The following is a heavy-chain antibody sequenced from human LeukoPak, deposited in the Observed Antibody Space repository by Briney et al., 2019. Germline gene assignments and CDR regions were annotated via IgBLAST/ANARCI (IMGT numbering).Heavy chain of an antibody. Sequence: PGGSLRLSCAASGFTFSSYAMSWVRQAPGKGLEWVSAISGSGGSTYYADSVKGRFTISRDNSKNTLYLQMNSLRAEDTAVYYCAKVSRVSSSGWPYSNFDYWGQGTLVTVSS. J-gene: IGHJ4*02. CDR1: GFTFSSYA. CDR3: AKVSRVSSSGWPYSNFDY. D-gene: IGHD6-19*01. V-gene: IGHV3-23*01. CDR2: ISGSGGST.